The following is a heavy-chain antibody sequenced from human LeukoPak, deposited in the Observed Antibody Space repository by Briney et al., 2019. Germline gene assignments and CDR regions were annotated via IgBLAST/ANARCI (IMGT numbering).Heavy chain of an antibody. CDR2: ISGNGGSA. Sequence: GGSLRLSCAASGFTFDDYAMNWVRQAPGKGLEWVSSISGNGGSAYYADSVKGRFTISRDNAKNSLYLQMNSLRAEDTAVYYCARDRAYGSGSYYLFYYYMDVWGKGTTVTISS. V-gene: IGHV3-20*04. CDR3: ARDRAYGSGSYYLFYYYMDV. J-gene: IGHJ6*03. D-gene: IGHD3-10*01. CDR1: GFTFDDYA.